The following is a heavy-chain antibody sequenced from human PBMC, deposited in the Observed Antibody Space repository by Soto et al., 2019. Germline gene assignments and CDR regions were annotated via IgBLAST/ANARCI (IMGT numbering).Heavy chain of an antibody. V-gene: IGHV1-8*01. Sequence: QVQLVQSGAEVKKPGASVKVSCKASGYTFTSYDINWVRQATGQGPEWMGWMNPNGGNTAYAQKFRGRITMTSNTSIGTAYRELSSLRPEDTAVFYCARAPSGGGGNWFDPWGQGTLVTVSS. D-gene: IGHD3-10*01. J-gene: IGHJ5*02. CDR2: MNPNGGNT. CDR3: ARAPSGGGGNWFDP. CDR1: GYTFTSYD.